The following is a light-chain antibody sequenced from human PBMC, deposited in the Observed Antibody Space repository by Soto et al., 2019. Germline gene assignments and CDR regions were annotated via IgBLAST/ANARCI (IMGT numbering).Light chain of an antibody. CDR3: SSYTSSTTLSVV. CDR1: SSDVGGYNY. V-gene: IGLV2-14*01. J-gene: IGLJ2*01. Sequence: QLVLTQPASVSGSPGQSITISCTGTSSDVGGYNYVSWYQQHPGKAPKLMIYGVTNRPSGVSNRFSGSKSGNTASLTISGLQAEDEADYYCSSYTSSTTLSVVFGGGTKVTVL. CDR2: GVT.